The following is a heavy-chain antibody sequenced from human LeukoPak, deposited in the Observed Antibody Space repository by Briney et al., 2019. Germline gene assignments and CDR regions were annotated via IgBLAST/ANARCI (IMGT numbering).Heavy chain of an antibody. CDR2: IIPIFGTA. V-gene: IGHV1-69*13. Sequence: GASVKVSCKASGGTFSSYAISWVRQAPGQGLEWMGGIIPIFGTANYAQKFQGKVTITADESTSTAYMEPSSLRSEDTAVYYCASELEATVTISWGQGTLVTVSS. D-gene: IGHD4-17*01. CDR3: ASELEATVTIS. CDR1: GGTFSSYA. J-gene: IGHJ5*02.